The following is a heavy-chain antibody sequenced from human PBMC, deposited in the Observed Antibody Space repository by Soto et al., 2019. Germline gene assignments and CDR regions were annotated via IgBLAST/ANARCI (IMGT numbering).Heavy chain of an antibody. Sequence: SETLSLTCTVSGGSISSSSYYWGWIRQPPGKGLEWIGSIYYSGSTYYNPSLKSRVTISVDTSKNQFSLKLSSVTAADTAVYYCARSIVGATFRFDYWGQGTLVTVSS. CDR3: ARSIVGATFRFDY. D-gene: IGHD1-26*01. CDR2: IYYSGST. J-gene: IGHJ4*02. V-gene: IGHV4-39*01. CDR1: GGSISSSSYY.